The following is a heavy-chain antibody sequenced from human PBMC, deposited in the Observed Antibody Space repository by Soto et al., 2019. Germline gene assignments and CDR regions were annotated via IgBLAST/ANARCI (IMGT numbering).Heavy chain of an antibody. J-gene: IGHJ5*02. Sequence: SGPTPVNPTQTLTLTCTFSGFSLRNNGEAVGWFRQSPGKALEWLVLIYWDDDNRYNPTLRTRLSTTKDTSKNQVVLTLTNMDPVDTATYYCARYVATSPAGWFEPWGQGIPVTVSS. D-gene: IGHD3-10*02. CDR1: GFSLRNNGEA. CDR2: IYWDDDN. CDR3: ARYVATSPAGWFEP. V-gene: IGHV2-5*02.